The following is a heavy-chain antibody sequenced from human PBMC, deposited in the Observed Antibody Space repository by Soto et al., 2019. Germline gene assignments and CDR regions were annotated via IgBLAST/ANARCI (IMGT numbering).Heavy chain of an antibody. CDR3: ARAAGTGIWYYGMDV. CDR1: GYTFTSYG. CDR2: ISAYNGNT. V-gene: IGHV1-18*04. D-gene: IGHD6-13*01. J-gene: IGHJ6*02. Sequence: SVKVSCKASGYTFTSYGISWVRQAPGQGLEWMGWISAYNGNTNYAQKLQGRVTMTTDTSTSTAYMELRSLRSDDTAVYYCARAAGTGIWYYGMDVWGQGTTVTVSS.